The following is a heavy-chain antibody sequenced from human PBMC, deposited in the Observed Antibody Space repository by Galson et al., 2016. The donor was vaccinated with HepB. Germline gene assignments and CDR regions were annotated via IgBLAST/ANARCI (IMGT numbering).Heavy chain of an antibody. Sequence: LRLSCAASGFTFSSYDMHWVRQAPGKGLEWVAVIWYDGNNKYYADSVKGRFTISRDNSKNTLYLQMNSLRAEDTAVYYCARNSGSYFYYFDYWGQGTLVTVSS. CDR1: GFTFSSYD. CDR3: ARNSGSYFYYFDY. D-gene: IGHD1-26*01. V-gene: IGHV3-33*01. CDR2: IWYDGNNK. J-gene: IGHJ4*02.